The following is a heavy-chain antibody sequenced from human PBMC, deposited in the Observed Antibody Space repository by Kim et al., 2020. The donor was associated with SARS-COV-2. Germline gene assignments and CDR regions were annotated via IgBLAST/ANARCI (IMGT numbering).Heavy chain of an antibody. CDR1: GYTFTDYY. CDR3: ARGKPERWLQLGDY. CDR2: INPDSGGT. D-gene: IGHD5-12*01. Sequence: ASVKVSCKPSGYTFTDYYMHWVRQAPGQGLEWMGWINPDSGGTNYAQKFQGRVTLTRDTSNSTVYMALSSLRSDDTAVYFCARGKPERWLQLGDYWGQGILVTVSS. J-gene: IGHJ4*02. V-gene: IGHV1-2*02.